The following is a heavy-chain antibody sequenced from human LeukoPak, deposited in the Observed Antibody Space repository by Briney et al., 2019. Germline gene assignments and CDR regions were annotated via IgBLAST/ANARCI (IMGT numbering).Heavy chain of an antibody. CDR3: AKDHVFRFLEWSLQSSYFDS. CDR2: ISGSGGGT. CDR1: GFTFSNNA. J-gene: IGHJ4*02. D-gene: IGHD3-3*01. Sequence: GGSLRLSCEASGFTFSNNAMSWVRQAPGKGLEWVSVISGSGGGTYYADSVKGRFTISRDNSKNTLYLQMNSLRAEDTAIYYCAKDHVFRFLEWSLQSSYFDSWGQGSLVTVSS. V-gene: IGHV3-23*01.